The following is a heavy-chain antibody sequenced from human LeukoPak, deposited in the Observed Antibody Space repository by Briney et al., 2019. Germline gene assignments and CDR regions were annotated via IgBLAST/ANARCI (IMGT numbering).Heavy chain of an antibody. CDR1: GFTFSRYW. J-gene: IGHJ4*02. CDR2: IKQDGSEK. CDR3: ARKLDNDFWSGYFDY. Sequence: GGSLRLSCAASGFTFSRYWMSWVRQAPGKGLEWVANIKQDGSEKYYVDSVKGRFTISRDNARNSLYLQMNSLRAEDTAVYYCARKLDNDFWSGYFDYWGQGTLVTVSS. V-gene: IGHV3-7*01. D-gene: IGHD3-3*01.